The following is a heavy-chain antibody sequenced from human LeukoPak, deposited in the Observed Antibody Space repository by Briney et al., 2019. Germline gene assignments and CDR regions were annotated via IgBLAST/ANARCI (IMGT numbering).Heavy chain of an antibody. J-gene: IGHJ4*02. CDR1: GFTFSSYA. V-gene: IGHV3-23*01. Sequence: GGSLRLSCAAYGFTFSSYAMSWVRQAPGKGLEWVSAISGSGGSTYYADSVKGRFTISRDNSKNTLYLQMNSLRAEDTAVYYCAKVYCSSTSCECFDYWGQGTLVTVSS. D-gene: IGHD2-2*01. CDR3: AKVYCSSTSCECFDY. CDR2: ISGSGGST.